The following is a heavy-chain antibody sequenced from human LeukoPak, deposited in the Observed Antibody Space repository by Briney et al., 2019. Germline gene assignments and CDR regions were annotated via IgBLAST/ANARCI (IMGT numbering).Heavy chain of an antibody. Sequence: PGGSLRLSCAASGFTFSSYWMSWVRQAPGKGLEWVGRIRSTPDGGATDYAAPVKGRFTISRDDSKNTLYLQMSSLRTEDTAVYYCATDLHFGYCTATSCANYWGQGTLVTVSS. D-gene: IGHD2-2*03. J-gene: IGHJ4*02. CDR2: IRSTPDGGAT. CDR3: ATDLHFGYCTATSCANY. V-gene: IGHV3-15*01. CDR1: GFTFSSYW.